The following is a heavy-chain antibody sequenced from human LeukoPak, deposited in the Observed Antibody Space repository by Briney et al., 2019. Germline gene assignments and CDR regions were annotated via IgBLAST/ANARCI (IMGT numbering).Heavy chain of an antibody. CDR2: IKQDGSEK. V-gene: IGHV3-7*04. CDR3: ARVITDYYYYYGMDV. Sequence: GGSLRLSCAASGFTFSSYWMSWVRQAPGKGLEWVANIKQDGSEKYYVDSVKGRFTISRDNDKNSLYLQMNSLRAEDTAVYYCARVITDYYYYYGMDVWGQGTTVTVSS. D-gene: IGHD3-22*01. CDR1: GFTFSSYW. J-gene: IGHJ6*02.